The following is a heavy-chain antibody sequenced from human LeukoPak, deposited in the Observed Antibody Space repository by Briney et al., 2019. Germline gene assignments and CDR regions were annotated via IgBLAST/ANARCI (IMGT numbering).Heavy chain of an antibody. V-gene: IGHV4-39*07. CDR1: DDSISSISFY. CDR2: IYYGGTT. J-gene: IGHJ5*02. CDR3: VAYTSSLRWFDP. Sequence: SETLSLTCTVSDDSISSISFYWGWIHQPPGKGLEWIGSIYYGGTTYYNPSLESRVTMSLDTSKKQFSLRLRSVTAADTAVYYCVAYTSSLRWFDPWGQGTLVIVSS. D-gene: IGHD6-13*01.